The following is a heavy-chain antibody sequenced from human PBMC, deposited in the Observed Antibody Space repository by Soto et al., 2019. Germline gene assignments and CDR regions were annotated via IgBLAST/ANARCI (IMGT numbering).Heavy chain of an antibody. Sequence: GASVKVSCKASGGTFSSYAISWVRQAPGQGLEWMGGIIPIFGTANYAQKFQGRVTITADESTSTAYMELSSLRSEDTAVYFCARAYPSDDFWSGYNDYWGEGTLVTVSS. J-gene: IGHJ4*02. V-gene: IGHV1-69*13. CDR3: ARAYPSDDFWSGYNDY. CDR2: IIPIFGTA. CDR1: GGTFSSYA. D-gene: IGHD3-3*01.